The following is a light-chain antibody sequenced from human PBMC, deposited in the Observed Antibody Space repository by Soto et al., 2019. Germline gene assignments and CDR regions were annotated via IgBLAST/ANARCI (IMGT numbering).Light chain of an antibody. J-gene: IGLJ2*01. Sequence: QSALTQPASVSGSPGQSITISCTGTSSDVGGYNFVSWYQQHPGNAPKLMIYNVNNRPSGVSNRFSGSKSGNTASLTISGLQADDDADYYCTSYTSSSTLVVFGGGTKVTVL. V-gene: IGLV2-14*01. CDR3: TSYTSSSTLVV. CDR2: NVN. CDR1: SSDVGGYNF.